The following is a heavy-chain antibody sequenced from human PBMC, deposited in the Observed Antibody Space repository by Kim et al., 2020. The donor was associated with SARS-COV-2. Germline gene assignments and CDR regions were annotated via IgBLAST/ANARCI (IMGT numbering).Heavy chain of an antibody. J-gene: IGHJ6*02. Sequence: KGRFTISRDDSKNTAYLQMNSLKTEDTAVYYCTRSPTVTTRDYYYGMDVWGQGTTVTVSS. D-gene: IGHD4-17*01. CDR3: TRSPTVTTRDYYYGMDV. V-gene: IGHV3-73*01.